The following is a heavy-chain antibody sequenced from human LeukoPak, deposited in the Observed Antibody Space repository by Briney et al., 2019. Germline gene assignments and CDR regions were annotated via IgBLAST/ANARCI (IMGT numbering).Heavy chain of an antibody. D-gene: IGHD3-3*01. CDR2: INHSGST. CDR3: ARARITIFGVVFPPWKDFDY. Sequence: TSETLSLTCAVYGGSFSAYYWSWIRQPPGKGLEWIGEINHSGSTNYNPSLKSRVTISVDTSKNQFSLKLSSVTAADTAVYYCARARITIFGVVFPPWKDFDYWGQGTLVTVSS. J-gene: IGHJ4*02. CDR1: GGSFSAYY. V-gene: IGHV4-34*01.